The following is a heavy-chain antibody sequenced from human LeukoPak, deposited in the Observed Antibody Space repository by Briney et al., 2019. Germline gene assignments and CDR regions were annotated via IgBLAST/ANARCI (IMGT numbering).Heavy chain of an antibody. CDR3: ARAGLGTTREDDAFDI. V-gene: IGHV1-69*13. CDR1: GGTFSSYA. D-gene: IGHD1-7*01. J-gene: IGHJ3*02. Sequence: GASVKVSCKASGGTFSSYAISWVRQAPGQGLEWMGGIIPIFGTANYAQKFQGRVTITADESTSTAYMELSSLRSEDTAVYYCARAGLGTTREDDAFDIWGQGTMVTVSS. CDR2: IIPIFGTA.